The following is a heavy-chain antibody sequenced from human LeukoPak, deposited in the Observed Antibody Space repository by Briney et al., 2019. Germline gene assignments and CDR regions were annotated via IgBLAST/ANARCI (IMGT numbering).Heavy chain of an antibody. CDR2: ISSSSSYI. Sequence: GGSLRLSCAASGFSFSSYTMNWVRQAPGKGLEWVSSISSSSSYIYYADSVKGRFTISRDNAKNSLYLQMNSLRAEDTAVYYCAREGGYDFWSGPGMDVWGQGTTVTVSS. V-gene: IGHV3-21*01. D-gene: IGHD3-3*01. CDR1: GFSFSSYT. J-gene: IGHJ6*02. CDR3: AREGGYDFWSGPGMDV.